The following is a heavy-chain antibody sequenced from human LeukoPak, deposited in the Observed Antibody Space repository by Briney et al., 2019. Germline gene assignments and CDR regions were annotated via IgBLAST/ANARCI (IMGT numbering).Heavy chain of an antibody. J-gene: IGHJ4*02. V-gene: IGHV1-58*02. Sequence: SVKVSCKASGFAFTSSAMQWERQARGQRLEWIGWIVVGSGNTSYAQKFQERVTITRDMSTSTAYMELSSLRSEDTAVYYCAARETVHGFFDYWGQGTLVTVSS. D-gene: IGHD4-17*01. CDR1: GFAFTSSA. CDR2: IVVGSGNT. CDR3: AARETVHGFFDY.